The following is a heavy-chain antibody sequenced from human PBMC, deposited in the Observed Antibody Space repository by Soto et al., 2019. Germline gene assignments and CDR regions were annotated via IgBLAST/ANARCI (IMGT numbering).Heavy chain of an antibody. V-gene: IGHV1-2*02. Sequence: QVQLVQSGAEVKKPGASVKVSCKASGYTFTGYYMHWVRQAPGQGLEWMGWIKPNNGGTKYAQKFQGRVTVTGDTSISTVYMELSRLRSDDTAVYYCARGPYTYAYGNFDYWGQGTLVTVSS. D-gene: IGHD5-18*01. J-gene: IGHJ4*02. CDR1: GYTFTGYY. CDR3: ARGPYTYAYGNFDY. CDR2: IKPNNGGT.